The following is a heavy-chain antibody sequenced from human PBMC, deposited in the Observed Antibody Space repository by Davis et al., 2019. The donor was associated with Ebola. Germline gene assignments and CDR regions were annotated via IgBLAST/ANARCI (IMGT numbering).Heavy chain of an antibody. V-gene: IGHV4-61*01. J-gene: IGHJ3*02. D-gene: IGHD6-19*01. CDR3: ARSSGHAFDI. Sequence: PSETLSLTCTVSGGSVSSGSYYWSWIRQPPGKGLEWIGYIYYSGSTNYNPSLKSRVTISVDTSKNQFSLKLSSVTAADTAVYYCARSSGHAFDIWGQGTMVTVSS. CDR1: GGSVSSGSYY. CDR2: IYYSGST.